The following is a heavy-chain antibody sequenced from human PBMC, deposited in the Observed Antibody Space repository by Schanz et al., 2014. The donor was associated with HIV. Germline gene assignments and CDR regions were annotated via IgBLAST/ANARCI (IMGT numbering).Heavy chain of an antibody. CDR2: ISCDGNKK. CDR3: AKDGVGGTLDY. J-gene: IGHJ4*02. Sequence: VQLVESGGGVVQPGRSLRLSCEASGFTFSSFGMHWVRQTPGKGLEWVAVISCDGNKKYYRDSVKGRFTVSRDNSKNTLYMQMNSLRIEDTAVYFCAKDGVGGTLDYWGQGILVTVSS. CDR1: GFTFSSFG. V-gene: IGHV3-30*18. D-gene: IGHD1-26*01.